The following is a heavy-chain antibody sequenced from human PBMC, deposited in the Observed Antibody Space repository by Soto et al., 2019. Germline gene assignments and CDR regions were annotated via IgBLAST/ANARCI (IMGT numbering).Heavy chain of an antibody. Sequence: ETLSLTCPVSGGSISTSSYFWGWIRQPPGKGLEWIGSIYYSGSTYYNPSLKSRVTISVDTSKNQFSLKLSSVTAADTAVYYCARDYDRSADYWGQGTLVTVSS. CDR2: IYYSGST. CDR3: ARDYDRSADY. D-gene: IGHD3-22*01. J-gene: IGHJ4*02. CDR1: GGSISTSSYF. V-gene: IGHV4-39*01.